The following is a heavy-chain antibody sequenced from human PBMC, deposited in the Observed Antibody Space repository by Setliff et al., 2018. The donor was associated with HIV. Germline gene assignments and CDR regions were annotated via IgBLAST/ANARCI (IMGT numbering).Heavy chain of an antibody. V-gene: IGHV4-34*01. CDR1: GGSFSDYY. CDR2: IDHRGRP. CDR3: ARVSITYWYSIPRDYYYYMDV. J-gene: IGHJ6*03. Sequence: SETLSLTCGIYGGSFSDYYWSWIRQPPGKGLEWIGEIDHRGRPKYNPSLNRRVTMSVDKSRSQFSLKVSSVTAADTAVYYCARVSITYWYSIPRDYYYYMDVWGEGTTVTVSS. D-gene: IGHD2-8*02.